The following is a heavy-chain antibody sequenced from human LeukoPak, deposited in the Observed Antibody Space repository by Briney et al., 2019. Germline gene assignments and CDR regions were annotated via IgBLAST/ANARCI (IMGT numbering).Heavy chain of an antibody. CDR3: ARGPENNCSSTSCYTEQFDY. CDR1: GGSFSGYY. J-gene: IGHJ4*02. CDR2: INHSGST. D-gene: IGHD2-2*02. V-gene: IGHV4-34*01. Sequence: SETLSLTCAVYGGSFSGYYWSWIRQPPGKGLEWIGEINHSGSTNYNPPLKSRVTISVDTSKDQFSLKLSSVTAADTAVYYCARGPENNCSSTSCYTEQFDYWGQGTLVTVSS.